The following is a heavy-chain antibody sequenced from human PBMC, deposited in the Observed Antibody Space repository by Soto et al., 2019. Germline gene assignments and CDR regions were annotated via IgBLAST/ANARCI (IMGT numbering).Heavy chain of an antibody. CDR2: IIPIFGIA. V-gene: IGHV1-69*10. D-gene: IGHD2-15*01. CDR3: ARVSNGYCSGGSCYYYMDV. J-gene: IGHJ6*03. Sequence: ASVKVSCKASGGTFSSYAISWVQQAPGQGLEWMGGIIPIFGIANYAQKFQGRVTITADKSTSTAYMELSSLRSEDTAVYYCARVSNGYCSGGSCYYYMDVWGKGTTVTVSS. CDR1: GGTFSSYA.